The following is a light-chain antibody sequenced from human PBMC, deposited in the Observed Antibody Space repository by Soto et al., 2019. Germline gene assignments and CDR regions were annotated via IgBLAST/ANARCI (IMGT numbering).Light chain of an antibody. CDR2: GVS. V-gene: IGKV1-39*01. Sequence: DIQMTQSPSSLSASVGDRVTITCRASQSISTSLNWYQQKPGKAPKLLIYGVSSLQNGVPSRLSSSGSGTEFSLTISSLQPEESATYYCQQNDRIPYIFGQVTKLVIK. J-gene: IGKJ2*01. CDR3: QQNDRIPYI. CDR1: QSISTS.